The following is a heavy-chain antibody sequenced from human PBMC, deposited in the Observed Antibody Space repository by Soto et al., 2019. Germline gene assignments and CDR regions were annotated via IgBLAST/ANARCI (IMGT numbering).Heavy chain of an antibody. CDR3: ARRYGRAFDI. CDR2: IYYSGIP. CDR1: GGSISSYY. J-gene: IGHJ3*02. D-gene: IGHD4-17*01. V-gene: IGHV4-59*08. Sequence: PSETLSLTCTVSGGSISSYYWSWIRQPPGKGLELIVYIYYSGIPNYIPSLKIRVTISVDTSKNLFSLKLSSVTASDPAVYYCARRYGRAFDIWGRGTMVTVS.